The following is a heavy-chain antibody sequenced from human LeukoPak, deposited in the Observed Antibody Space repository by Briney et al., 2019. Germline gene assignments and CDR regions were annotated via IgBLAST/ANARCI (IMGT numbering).Heavy chain of an antibody. CDR2: INSDGTGT. CDR1: GFDFRTYW. D-gene: IGHD3-22*01. CDR3: TKDARTCHSSGCWKPSDY. J-gene: IGHJ4*02. Sequence: GRSLRLSCAASGFDFRTYWMHWVRKAPGKGLMWVSRINSDGTGTYADSVKGRFTISRDNANNMLYLQMSSLTADDTAVYYCTKDARTCHSSGCWKPSDYWGQGALVTVSS. V-gene: IGHV3-74*01.